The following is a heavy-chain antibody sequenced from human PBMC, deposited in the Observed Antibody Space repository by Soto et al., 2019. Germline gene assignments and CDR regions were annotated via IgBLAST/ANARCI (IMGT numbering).Heavy chain of an antibody. J-gene: IGHJ4*02. CDR3: ARDLSVTVTTLDY. D-gene: IGHD4-17*01. V-gene: IGHV3-21*01. CDR1: GFTFSSYS. Sequence: EVQLVESGGGLVKPGGSLRLSCAASGFTFSSYSMNWVRQAPGKGLEWVSSISSSSSYIYYADSVQGRFTISRDNAKNSLYLQMNSLRAEDTAVYYCARDLSVTVTTLDYWGQGTLVTVSS. CDR2: ISSSSSYI.